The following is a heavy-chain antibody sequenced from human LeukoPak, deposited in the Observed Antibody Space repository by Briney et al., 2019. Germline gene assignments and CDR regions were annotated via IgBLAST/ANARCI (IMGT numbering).Heavy chain of an antibody. CDR1: GGSISSGGYY. V-gene: IGHV4-30-2*01. D-gene: IGHD1-7*01. CDR3: ARTTNWNYAYFFDY. Sequence: SETLSLTRTVSGGSISSGGYYWSWIRQPPGKGLEWIGYIYHSGSTYYNPSLKSRVTISVDRSKNQFSLKLSSVTAADTAVYYCARTTNWNYAYFFDYWGQGTLVTVSS. CDR2: IYHSGST. J-gene: IGHJ4*02.